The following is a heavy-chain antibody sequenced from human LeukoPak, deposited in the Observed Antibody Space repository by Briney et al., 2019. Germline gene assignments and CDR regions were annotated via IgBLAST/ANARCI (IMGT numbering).Heavy chain of an antibody. CDR3: ARKGSYIDY. J-gene: IGHJ4*02. V-gene: IGHV3-7*03. Sequence: GGSLRLSCAASGFTFSSYWMTWVRQAPGKGLESVAKVNEDGSQQYYVDSVKGRFTISRDNAKKSLYLQMNSLRADDTAFYYCARKGSYIDYWGQGTLVTVSS. CDR1: GFTFSSYW. CDR2: VNEDGSQQ.